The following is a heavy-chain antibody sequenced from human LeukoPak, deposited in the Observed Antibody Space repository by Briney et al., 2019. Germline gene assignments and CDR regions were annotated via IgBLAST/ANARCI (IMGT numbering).Heavy chain of an antibody. CDR3: ARAVGTYYYDSSGSDY. V-gene: IGHV4-34*01. D-gene: IGHD3-22*01. CDR2: INHSGST. Sequence: SETLSLTCAVYGGSFSGYYWSWIRQPPGKGLEWIGEINHSGSTNYNPSLKSRVTISVDTSKNQFSLKLSSVTAADTAVYYCARAVGTYYYDSSGSDYWGQGTLVTVSS. CDR1: GGSFSGYY. J-gene: IGHJ4*02.